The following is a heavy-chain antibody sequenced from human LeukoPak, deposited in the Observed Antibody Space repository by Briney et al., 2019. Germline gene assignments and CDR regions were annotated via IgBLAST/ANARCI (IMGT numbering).Heavy chain of an antibody. V-gene: IGHV1-18*01. CDR2: ISAYNGNT. CDR1: GYTFTSYG. J-gene: IGHJ3*02. CDR3: ARVISGSIYDAFDI. D-gene: IGHD1-26*01. Sequence: ASVKVSCKASGYTFTSYGISWVRQAPGQGLEWMGWISAYNGNTNYAQKLQGRVTMTTDTSTSTAYMELRSLRSDDTAVYYCARVISGSIYDAFDIWGQGTTVTVSS.